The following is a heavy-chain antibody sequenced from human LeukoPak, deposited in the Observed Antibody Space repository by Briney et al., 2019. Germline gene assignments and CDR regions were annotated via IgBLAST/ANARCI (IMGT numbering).Heavy chain of an antibody. CDR1: GFNFINYA. V-gene: IGHV3-33*01. CDR3: AREADCTDGSCYRGAFDI. D-gene: IGHD2-15*01. Sequence: GGSLRLSCAASGFNFINYAMHWARQAPGKGLERVAVIWYDGGNRYYADSVKGRFTISRDTSEDTLFLQMNSLRAEDTAVYYCAREADCTDGSCYRGAFDIWGQGTMVTVSS. CDR2: IWYDGGNR. J-gene: IGHJ3*02.